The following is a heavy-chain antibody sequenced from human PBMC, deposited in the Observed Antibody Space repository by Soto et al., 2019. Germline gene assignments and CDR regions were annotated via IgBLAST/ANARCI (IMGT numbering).Heavy chain of an antibody. D-gene: IGHD3-16*01. CDR1: GFTVSSSS. Sequence: EVEVVETGGGLIQPGGSLRLSCAASGFTVSSSSMSWVRQAPGKGLEWVSLIYADGATYYGDSVKGRFTISRDTSKNTLSLQMTSLRADDTAVYYCARDDSFLGAPFHYWGQGTLVTVSS. CDR3: ARDDSFLGAPFHY. J-gene: IGHJ4*02. V-gene: IGHV3-53*02. CDR2: IYADGAT.